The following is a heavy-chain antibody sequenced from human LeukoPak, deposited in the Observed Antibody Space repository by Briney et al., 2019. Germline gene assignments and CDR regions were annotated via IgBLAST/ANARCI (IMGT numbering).Heavy chain of an antibody. CDR3: AKDLIEINYGGNSHSSY. D-gene: IGHD4-23*01. CDR1: GFTFDDYA. CDR2: ISGDGDST. Sequence: GGSQRLSCAASGFTFDDYAMHWVRQAPGKGLEWVSLISGDGDSTYYADSVKGRFTISRDNSKNSLYLQMNSLRTEDTALYYCAKDLIEINYGGNSHSSYWGQGTLVTVSS. V-gene: IGHV3-43*02. J-gene: IGHJ4*02.